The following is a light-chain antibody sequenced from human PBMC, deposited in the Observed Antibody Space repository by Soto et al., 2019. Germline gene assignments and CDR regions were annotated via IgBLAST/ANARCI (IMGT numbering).Light chain of an antibody. CDR3: QQRSNWPRT. V-gene: IGKV3-11*01. CDR1: QSVSSY. CDR2: EAS. J-gene: IGKJ1*01. Sequence: EIVLTQSPATLSLSPGERATLSCRASQSVSSYLAWYQQKPGQAPRLLIYEASNRATGIPARFSGSGSGTDFTLTIRSLEPEDFAVYYCQQRSNWPRTFGQGTKVVIK.